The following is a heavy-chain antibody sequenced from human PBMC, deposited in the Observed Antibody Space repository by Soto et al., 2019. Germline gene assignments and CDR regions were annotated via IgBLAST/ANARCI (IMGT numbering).Heavy chain of an antibody. CDR2: IWYDGSNK. J-gene: IGHJ4*02. CDR3: ARDLLLKDYGGNHIDY. D-gene: IGHD4-17*01. V-gene: IGHV3-33*01. Sequence: GGSLRLSCAASGFTFSSYGMHWVRQAPGKGLEWVAVIWYDGSNKYYADSVKGRFTISRDNSKNTLYLQMNSLRAEDTAVYYCARDLLLKDYGGNHIDYWGQGTLVTVSS. CDR1: GFTFSSYG.